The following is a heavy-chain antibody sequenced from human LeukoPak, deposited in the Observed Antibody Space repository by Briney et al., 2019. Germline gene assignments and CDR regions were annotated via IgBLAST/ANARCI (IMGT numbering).Heavy chain of an antibody. Sequence: SETLSLTCTVSGGSISSYYWSWIRQPPGKGLEWIGYIYYRGSTNYNPSLKSRVTISVDTSKNQFSLKLSSVTAADTAVYYCARHYSDYYDSSGSFDYWGQGTLVTVSS. CDR3: ARHYSDYYDSSGSFDY. J-gene: IGHJ4*02. CDR1: GGSISSYY. CDR2: IYYRGST. D-gene: IGHD3-22*01. V-gene: IGHV4-59*01.